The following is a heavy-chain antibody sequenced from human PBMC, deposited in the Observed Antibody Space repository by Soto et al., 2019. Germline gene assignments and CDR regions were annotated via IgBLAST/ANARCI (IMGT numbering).Heavy chain of an antibody. Sequence: QLQLQESGPGLVKPSETLSLTCTVSGGSISSSTYYWGWIRQPPGKGLEWIGSIYYSGSTYYSPSLKSPVTISVDTSKNQFSLKLSSVTAADTAVYYCARHRGGTVFDAFDIWGQGTMVTVSS. CDR2: IYYSGST. CDR3: ARHRGGTVFDAFDI. CDR1: GGSISSSTYY. D-gene: IGHD2-15*01. V-gene: IGHV4-39*01. J-gene: IGHJ3*02.